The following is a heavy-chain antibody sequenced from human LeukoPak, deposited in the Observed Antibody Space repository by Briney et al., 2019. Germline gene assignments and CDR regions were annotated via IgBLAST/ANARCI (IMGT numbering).Heavy chain of an antibody. D-gene: IGHD6-13*01. CDR1: GGSISSSSYY. J-gene: IGHJ4*02. V-gene: IGHV4-39*01. CDR2: IYYSGST. CDR3: ARIEGPIAAAEICDY. Sequence: PSETLSLTCTVSGGSISSSSYYWGWIRQPPGKGLEWIGSIYYSGSTYYNPSLKSRVTISVDTSKNQFSLKLSSVTAADTAVYYCARIEGPIAAAEICDYWGQGTLVTVSS.